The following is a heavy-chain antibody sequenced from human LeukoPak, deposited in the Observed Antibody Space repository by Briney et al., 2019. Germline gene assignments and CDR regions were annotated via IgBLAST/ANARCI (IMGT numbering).Heavy chain of an antibody. CDR3: AKDHRVDTIVATIFDY. V-gene: IGHV3-23*01. CDR2: ISGSGGST. Sequence: GGSLRLSGAASGFTSSSYAMSWVRQAPGKGLEWVSAISGSGGSTYYADSVKGRFTISRDNSKNTLYLQMNSLRAEDTAVYYCAKDHRVDTIVATIFDYWGQGTLVTVSS. D-gene: IGHD5-12*01. CDR1: GFTSSSYA. J-gene: IGHJ4*02.